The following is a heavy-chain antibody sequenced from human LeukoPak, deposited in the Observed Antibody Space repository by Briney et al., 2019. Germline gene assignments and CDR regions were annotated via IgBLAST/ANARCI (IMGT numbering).Heavy chain of an antibody. CDR1: GFSFSRYS. V-gene: IGHV3-48*01. J-gene: IGHJ4*02. Sequence: GGSLRLSCTASGFSFSRYSMNWVRQAPGKGLEWISYISSDGTTIYYADSVKGRFTISRDNAWNSLYLQMNSLRAEDTAVYYCARDPAMQTWLSAYYFDYWGQGTQVTVSS. CDR3: ARDPAMQTWLSAYYFDY. D-gene: IGHD3-22*01. CDR2: ISSDGTTI.